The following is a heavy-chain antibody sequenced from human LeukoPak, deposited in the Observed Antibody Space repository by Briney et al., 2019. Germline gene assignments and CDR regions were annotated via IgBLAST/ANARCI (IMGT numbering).Heavy chain of an antibody. J-gene: IGHJ4*02. CDR1: GFIFRGYW. V-gene: IGHV3-74*01. CDR3: ARDLYGDFDY. D-gene: IGHD3-16*01. Sequence: GGSLRLSCAASGFIFRGYWMHWVRQVPGKGPAWVSRISSDGSRTGYADSVKGRFIISRDNAKNTLYLQMNSLRAEDTALYYCARDLYGDFDYWGQGTLVTVSS. CDR2: ISSDGSRT.